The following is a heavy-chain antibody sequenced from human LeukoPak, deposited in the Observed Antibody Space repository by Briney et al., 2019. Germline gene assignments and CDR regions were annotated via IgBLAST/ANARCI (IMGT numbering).Heavy chain of an antibody. CDR3: ARGSTGPFDY. Sequence: SETLSLTCTVSGGSISSYYWSWIRQPPGKGLEWIGYIYYSGSTNYNPSLKSRVTISVDTSKNQFSLKLTFVTAADTAVYYCARGSTGPFDYWGQGTLVTVSS. CDR2: IYYSGST. D-gene: IGHD2-2*01. CDR1: GGSISSYY. V-gene: IGHV4-59*01. J-gene: IGHJ4*02.